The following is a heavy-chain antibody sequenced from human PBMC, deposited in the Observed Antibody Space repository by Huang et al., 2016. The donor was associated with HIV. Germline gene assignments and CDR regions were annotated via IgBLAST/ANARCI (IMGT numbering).Heavy chain of an antibody. CDR3: ARNYYDNVDWYFDL. V-gene: IGHV4-59*01. D-gene: IGHD3-22*01. CDR1: GGSINSYY. J-gene: IGHJ2*01. CDR2: IHYSGST. Sequence: QVQLQESGPGLVKPSETLSLTCTVSGGSINSYYWSWIRQPPGKGLEWIGYIHYSGSTNYNPSLKRRVTISVDTSKNQCSLKLSSVTAADTAMYYCARNYYDNVDWYFDLWGRGTLVTVSS.